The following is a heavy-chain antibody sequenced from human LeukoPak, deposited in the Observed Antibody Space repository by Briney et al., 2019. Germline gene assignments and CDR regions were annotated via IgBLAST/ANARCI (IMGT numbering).Heavy chain of an antibody. CDR3: ARDGSGFYY. V-gene: IGHV3-7*01. CDR2: IKQDGSEK. D-gene: IGHD3-3*01. J-gene: IGHJ4*02. Sequence: GGSLRLSCAASGFTFSSYWMSWVRQAPGKGLEWVANIKQDGSEKYYVDSVKGRFTISKDNTKNSLYLEMNSLRVEDTAVYYCARDGSGFYYWGQGTLVTVSS. CDR1: GFTFSSYW.